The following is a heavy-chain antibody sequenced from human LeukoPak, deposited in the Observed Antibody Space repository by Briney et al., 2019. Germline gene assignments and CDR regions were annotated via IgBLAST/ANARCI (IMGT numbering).Heavy chain of an antibody. D-gene: IGHD3-10*01. J-gene: IGHJ5*02. CDR3: AREAITMVRGVRRHNWFDP. CDR2: ISSSGSTI. CDR1: GFTFSSYE. Sequence: GGSLRLSCAASGFTFSSYEMNWVRQAPGKGLEWVSYISSSGSTIYYADSVKGRFTISRDNAKNSLYLQMNSLRAEDTAVYYCAREAITMVRGVRRHNWFDPWGQGTLVTVSS. V-gene: IGHV3-48*03.